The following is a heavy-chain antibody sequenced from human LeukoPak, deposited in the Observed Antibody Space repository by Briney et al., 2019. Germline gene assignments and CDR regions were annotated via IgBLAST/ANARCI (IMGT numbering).Heavy chain of an antibody. D-gene: IGHD3-22*01. Sequence: GGSLRLSCAASGFSFDDYGMSWVRQAPGKGLLWVSRVNSDGGSTNSADSVKGRFTISRDNAKNTLYLQMNSLRAEDTAVYYCARGRYSGYYDSRSYGLGDYWGQGTLVTVSS. J-gene: IGHJ4*02. CDR2: VNSDGGST. CDR3: ARGRYSGYYDSRSYGLGDY. V-gene: IGHV3-74*01. CDR1: GFSFDDYG.